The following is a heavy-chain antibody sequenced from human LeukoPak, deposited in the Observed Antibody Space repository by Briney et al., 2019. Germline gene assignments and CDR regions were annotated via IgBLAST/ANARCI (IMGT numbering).Heavy chain of an antibody. CDR1: GFTFSSYW. CDR3: ARVLDDFWSGYYTD. CDR2: IKQDGSEK. Sequence: GGSLRLSCAASGFTFSSYWMSWVRQAPGKGLEWVANIKQDGSEKYYVDSVKGRFTISRDNAKNSLYLQMNSLRAGDTAVYYCARVLDDFWSGYYTDWGQGTLVTVSS. D-gene: IGHD3-3*01. V-gene: IGHV3-7*01. J-gene: IGHJ4*02.